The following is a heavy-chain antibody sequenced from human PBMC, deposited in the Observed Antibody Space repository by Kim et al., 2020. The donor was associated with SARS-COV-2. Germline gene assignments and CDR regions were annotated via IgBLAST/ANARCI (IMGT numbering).Heavy chain of an antibody. D-gene: IGHD3-9*01. J-gene: IGHJ6*02. CDR3: ARDQSLKLVIKPHYYYYYGMDV. V-gene: IGHV1-18*01. Sequence: ASVKVSCKASGYTFTSYGISWVRQAPGQGLEWMGWISAYNGNTNYAQKLQGRVTMTTDTSTSTAYMELRSLRSDDTAVYYCARDQSLKLVIKPHYYYYYGMDVWGQGTTVTVSS. CDR1: GYTFTSYG. CDR2: ISAYNGNT.